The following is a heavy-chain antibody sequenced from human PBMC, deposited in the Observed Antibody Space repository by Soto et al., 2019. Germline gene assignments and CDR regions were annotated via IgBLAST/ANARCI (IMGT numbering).Heavy chain of an antibody. D-gene: IGHD3-16*01. J-gene: IGHJ5*02. CDR2: INPAGTIT. Sequence: GGSLRLSCAASGFPFSHYWMHWVRQTPGKGLVWVSRINPAGTITNYADSVEGRFPISRDNADSALFLQMNSLSAEDTAIYYCTSDTFGLRDTWGQGTLVTVSS. CDR3: TSDTFGLRDT. V-gene: IGHV3-74*01. CDR1: GFPFSHYW.